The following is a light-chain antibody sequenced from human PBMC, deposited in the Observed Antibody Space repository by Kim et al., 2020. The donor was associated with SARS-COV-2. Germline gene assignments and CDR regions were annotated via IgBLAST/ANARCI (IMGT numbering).Light chain of an antibody. CDR2: GTS. Sequence: PGGTVTLTCASSTGEVTSDFYPNWFQQTPGQPPRARIYGTSNRHSWTPARFSGSLLGGKAALTLSGVQPEDEAEYYCMIYYGGVYVFGTGTKVTVL. J-gene: IGLJ1*01. CDR3: MIYYGGVYV. CDR1: TGEVTSDFY. V-gene: IGLV7-43*01.